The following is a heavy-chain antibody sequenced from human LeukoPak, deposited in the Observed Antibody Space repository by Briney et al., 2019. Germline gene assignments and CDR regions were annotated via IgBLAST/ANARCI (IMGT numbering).Heavy chain of an antibody. CDR2: IKQDGSEK. D-gene: IGHD2-21*02. CDR3: AKQDSYWDVFDI. CDR1: GFTVSSYA. V-gene: IGHV3-7*01. Sequence: PGGSLRLSCAASGFTVSSYAMSWVRQAPGKGLEWVANIKQDGSEKYYLDSVKGRFTISRDNAKNSLYLQMSSLRAEDTAVYYCAKQDSYWDVFDIWGQGTLVTVS. J-gene: IGHJ3*02.